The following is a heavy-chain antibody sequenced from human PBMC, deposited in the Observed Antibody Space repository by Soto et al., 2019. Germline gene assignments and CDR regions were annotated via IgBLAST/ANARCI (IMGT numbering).Heavy chain of an antibody. CDR3: AIGLVATPRDYYYYYMEV. J-gene: IGHJ6*03. CDR2: FDPEDGET. CDR1: GGTFSSYA. V-gene: IGHV1-24*01. D-gene: IGHD5-12*01. Sequence: ASVKVSCKASGGTFSSYAISWVRQAPGQGLEWMGGFDPEDGETIYAQKFQGRVTMTEDTSTDTAYMELSSLRSEDTAVYYCAIGLVATPRDYYYYYMEVWGKGTAVTVSS.